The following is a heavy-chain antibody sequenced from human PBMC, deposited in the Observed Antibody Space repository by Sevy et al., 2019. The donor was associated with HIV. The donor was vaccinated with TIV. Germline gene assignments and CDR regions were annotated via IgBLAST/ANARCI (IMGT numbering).Heavy chain of an antibody. V-gene: IGHV1-24*01. Sequence: ASVKVSCKVSGYTLTELSIHWVRQAPGKGLEWMGSFDTEDGETLYAQKFQGRVTMTEDTSTDTAYMELSSLRSEDTAVYYCATNTDYGDSDYWGQGPLVTVSS. CDR1: GYTLTELS. CDR2: FDTEDGET. D-gene: IGHD4-17*01. J-gene: IGHJ4*02. CDR3: ATNTDYGDSDY.